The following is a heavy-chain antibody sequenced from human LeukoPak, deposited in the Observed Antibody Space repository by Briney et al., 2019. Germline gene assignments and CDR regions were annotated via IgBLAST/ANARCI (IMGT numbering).Heavy chain of an antibody. V-gene: IGHV4-59*08. CDR2: IYYSGST. D-gene: IGHD3-22*01. J-gene: IGHJ4*02. Sequence: SETLSLTCTVSGGSISSYYWSWIRQPPGEGLEWIGYIYYSGSTNYNPSLKSRVTISVDTSKNQFSLKLSSVTAADTAVYYCARHPDYYDSSGYSEFDYWGQGTLVTVSS. CDR1: GGSISSYY. CDR3: ARHPDYYDSSGYSEFDY.